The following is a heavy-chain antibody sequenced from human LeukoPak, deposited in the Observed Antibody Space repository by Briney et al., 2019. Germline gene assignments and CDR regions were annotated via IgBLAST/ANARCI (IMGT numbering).Heavy chain of an antibody. Sequence: GASVKVSCKASGGTFSSYAISWVRQAPGQGLEWMGGIIPIFGTANYAQKFQGRVTITTDESTSTAYMELSSLRSEDTAVYYCASMTQSYCYGSGSLDYWGQGTLVTVSS. CDR3: ASMTQSYCYGSGSLDY. D-gene: IGHD3-10*01. CDR1: GGTFSSYA. V-gene: IGHV1-69*05. CDR2: IIPIFGTA. J-gene: IGHJ4*02.